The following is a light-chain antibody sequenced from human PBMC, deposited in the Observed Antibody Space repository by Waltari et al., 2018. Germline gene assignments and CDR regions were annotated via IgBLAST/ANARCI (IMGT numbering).Light chain of an antibody. J-gene: IGKJ1*01. CDR1: QSVGSSS. CDR3: QQHGTLPAT. Sequence: EIVLTQSPGTASLSPGERVTLSCRASQSVGSSSLAWYQQKPGQAPRLLIYRASRRATGIPDRFSGSGSETDFSLTISRLEPEDFAVYYCQQHGTLPATFGQGTKVEIK. CDR2: RAS. V-gene: IGKV3-20*01.